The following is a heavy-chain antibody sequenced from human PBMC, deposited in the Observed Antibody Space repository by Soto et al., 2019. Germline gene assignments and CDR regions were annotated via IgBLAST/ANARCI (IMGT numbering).Heavy chain of an antibody. CDR1: GFTFTRYS. J-gene: IGHJ4*02. CDR3: ARESEDLTSNFDY. Sequence: GGSLRLSCAASGFTFTRYSMNWVRQAPGKGLEWVSSISSTTNYIYYGDSMKGRFTISRDNGKNSLYLEIHSLRAENTAVYYCARESEDLTSNFDYWGQGTLVTVSS. CDR2: ISSTTNYI. V-gene: IGHV3-21*06.